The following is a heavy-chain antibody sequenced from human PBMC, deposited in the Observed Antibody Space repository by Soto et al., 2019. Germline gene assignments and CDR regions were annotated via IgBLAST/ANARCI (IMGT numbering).Heavy chain of an antibody. CDR2: IYYSGST. J-gene: IGHJ4*02. D-gene: IGHD4-17*01. CDR3: ARQRDYGDYAS. V-gene: IGHV4-59*08. CDR1: GGSISSYY. Sequence: PSETLSLTCTVSGGSISSYYWSWIRQPPGKGLEWIGYIYYSGSTNYNPSLKSRVTISVDTSKNQFSLKLSSVTAADTAVYYCARQRDYGDYASWGQRTLVTVS.